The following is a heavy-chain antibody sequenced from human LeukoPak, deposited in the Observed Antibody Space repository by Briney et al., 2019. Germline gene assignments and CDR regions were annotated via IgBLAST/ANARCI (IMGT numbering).Heavy chain of an antibody. CDR3: ARGPGVLMVYAGGYYFDY. Sequence: GASVKVSCKASGGTFSSYAISWVRQAPGQGLEWMGGIIPIFGTANYAQKFQGRVTITADESTSTAYMELSSLRFEDTAVYYCARGPGVLMVYAGGYYFDYWGQGTLVTVSS. J-gene: IGHJ4*02. V-gene: IGHV1-69*01. CDR1: GGTFSSYA. D-gene: IGHD2-8*01. CDR2: IIPIFGTA.